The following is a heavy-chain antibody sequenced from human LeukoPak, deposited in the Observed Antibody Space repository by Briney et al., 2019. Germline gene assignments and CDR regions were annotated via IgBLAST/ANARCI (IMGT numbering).Heavy chain of an antibody. CDR1: GFTFSSYS. V-gene: IGHV3-48*01. D-gene: IGHD3-16*02. CDR2: ISSSSSTI. J-gene: IGHJ4*02. CDR3: ARDHQPYDYVWGSYPDYFDY. Sequence: PGGSLRLSCAASGFTFSSYSMNWVRQAPGKGLEWVSYISSSSSTIYYADSVKGRFTISRDNAKNSLYLQMNSLRAEDTAVYYCARDHQPYDYVWGSYPDYFDYWGQGTLVTVSS.